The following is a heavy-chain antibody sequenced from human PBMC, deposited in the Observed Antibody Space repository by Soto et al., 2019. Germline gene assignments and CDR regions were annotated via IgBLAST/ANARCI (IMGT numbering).Heavy chain of an antibody. CDR1: GGSISRYY. CDR3: ARGRHERAAAGYYFDY. D-gene: IGHD2-2*01. J-gene: IGHJ4*02. CDR2: IYYSGST. V-gene: IGHV4-59*01. Sequence: QVQLQESGPGLVKPSETLSLTCTVSGGSISRYYWSWIRKPPVKGLEWIGYIYYSGSTNYNPSLKSRVTRSVDTSKNQFALKLSSVTAADTAVYYCARGRHERAAAGYYFDYWGQGTLVTVSS.